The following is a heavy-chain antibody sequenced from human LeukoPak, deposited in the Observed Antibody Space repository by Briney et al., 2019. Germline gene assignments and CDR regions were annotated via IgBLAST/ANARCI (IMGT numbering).Heavy chain of an antibody. Sequence: PGGSLRLSCAASGFTFSSYSMNWVRQAPGKGLEWVSSISSSSSYIYYADSVKGRFTISRDNAKNSLYLQMNSLRAEDTAVYYCARDPKLGSRGSAFDIWGQGTMVTVSS. V-gene: IGHV3-21*03. CDR2: ISSSSSYI. CDR3: ARDPKLGSRGSAFDI. J-gene: IGHJ3*02. D-gene: IGHD7-27*01. CDR1: GFTFSSYS.